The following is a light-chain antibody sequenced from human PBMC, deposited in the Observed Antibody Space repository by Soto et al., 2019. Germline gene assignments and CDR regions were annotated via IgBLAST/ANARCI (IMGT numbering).Light chain of an antibody. V-gene: IGKV1-39*01. Sequence: DIQMTQSPSSLSASVGDRVTITCRASQSIRRYLNWYQQKPGQAPKLLIYAASSLQSGVPSRFSGSGSGSAFSLTISSLQPEDFATYYCQQSYSTPRTFGGGTKVEIK. J-gene: IGKJ4*01. CDR3: QQSYSTPRT. CDR2: AAS. CDR1: QSIRRY.